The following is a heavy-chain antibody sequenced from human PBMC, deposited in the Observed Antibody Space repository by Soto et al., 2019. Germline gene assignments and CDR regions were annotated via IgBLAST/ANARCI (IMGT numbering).Heavy chain of an antibody. CDR3: AKTVAGYYYYRLDF. CDR2: ISASGGST. J-gene: IGHJ6*02. V-gene: IGHV3-23*01. D-gene: IGHD4-4*01. CDR1: GFTFSDYA. Sequence: EVQLLESVGGLVQPAVSMSLSCAASGFTFSDYAMACVRQAPGKGLEWVSSISASGGSTYFADSVRGRFTISRDNSKSTLYLQMDSLRAEDTAVYYCAKTVAGYYYYRLDFWGQGTTVTVSS.